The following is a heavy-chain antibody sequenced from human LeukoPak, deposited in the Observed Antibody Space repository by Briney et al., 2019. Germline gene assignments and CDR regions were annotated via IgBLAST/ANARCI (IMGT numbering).Heavy chain of an antibody. Sequence: SETLSLTCTVSGGSISSYYWSWIRQPPGKGLEWIGYIYYSGSTNYNPSLKSRVTISVDTSKNQFSLKLSSVTAADTAVYYCARDLFGLRELDVWGQGTTVTVSS. V-gene: IGHV4-59*01. CDR1: GGSISSYY. CDR2: IYYSGST. CDR3: ARDLFGLRELDV. J-gene: IGHJ6*02. D-gene: IGHD3-10*02.